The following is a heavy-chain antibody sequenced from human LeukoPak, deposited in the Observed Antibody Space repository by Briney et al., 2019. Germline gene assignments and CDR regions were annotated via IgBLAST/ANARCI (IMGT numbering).Heavy chain of an antibody. V-gene: IGHV7-4-1*02. Sequence: ASVKVSCTASGYTFSSCAINWVRQAPGQGLEYMGWIDTKTGNPTYAQGFTGRFVFSLDTSVSTAYLQISSLKAEDTAVYYCAIHPFDSSGYFSYWGQGALVTVSS. D-gene: IGHD3-22*01. CDR3: AIHPFDSSGYFSY. CDR1: GYTFSSCA. J-gene: IGHJ4*02. CDR2: IDTKTGNP.